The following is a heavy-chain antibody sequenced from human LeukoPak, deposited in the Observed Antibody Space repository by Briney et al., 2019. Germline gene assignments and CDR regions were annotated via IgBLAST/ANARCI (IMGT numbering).Heavy chain of an antibody. CDR3: ATVSPGHDYGGPELDY. CDR1: GYTLTELS. CDR2: FDPEDGET. J-gene: IGHJ4*02. D-gene: IGHD4-23*01. Sequence: ASVKVSFKVSGYTLTELSMHWVRQAPGKGREGMGGFDPEDGETIYAQKFQGRVTMTEDTSTDTAYMELSSLRSEDTAVYYCATVSPGHDYGGPELDYWGQGTLVTVSS. V-gene: IGHV1-24*01.